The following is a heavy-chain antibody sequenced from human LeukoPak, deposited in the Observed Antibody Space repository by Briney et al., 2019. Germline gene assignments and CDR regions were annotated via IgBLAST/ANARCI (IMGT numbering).Heavy chain of an antibody. Sequence: RPGGSLRLSCAASGFTLDDCGMSWVRQAPGRGLECVSGINWTGAGIDYADSVKGRFTISRDNAKNSLYLQTNSLRVEDTALYHCARAYSGPTDAFNIWGQGTMVTVSS. V-gene: IGHV3-20*01. J-gene: IGHJ3*02. CDR2: INWTGAGI. D-gene: IGHD1-26*01. CDR1: GFTLDDCG. CDR3: ARAYSGPTDAFNI.